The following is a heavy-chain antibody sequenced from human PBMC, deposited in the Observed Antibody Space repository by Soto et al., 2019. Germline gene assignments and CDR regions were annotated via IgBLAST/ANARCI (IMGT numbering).Heavy chain of an antibody. V-gene: IGHV1-18*01. CDR2: ISTDKGHT. J-gene: IGHJ4*02. Sequence: QVQLVQSGPEVKKPGASVKVSCRTSGYTFTTFGITWVRQAPGQGLEWMGWISTDKGHTNYAQKFQGRVTMTTDTSTRPGYMELRSLRSDDTAIYYCATRSPAFDYWGQGTLVTVST. CDR3: ATRSPAFDY. CDR1: GYTFTTFG.